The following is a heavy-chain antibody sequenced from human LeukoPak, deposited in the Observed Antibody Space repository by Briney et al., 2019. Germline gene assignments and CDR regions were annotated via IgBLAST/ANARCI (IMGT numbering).Heavy chain of an antibody. CDR3: ARDGYSSGWYGFDY. CDR1: GYTFTSYG. J-gene: IGHJ4*02. V-gene: IGHV1-69*13. Sequence: SVKVSCKASGYTFTSYGISWVRQAPGQGLEWMGGIIPIFGTANYAQKFQGRVTITADESTSTAYMELSSLRSEDTAVYYCARDGYSSGWYGFDYWGQGTLVTVSS. CDR2: IIPIFGTA. D-gene: IGHD6-19*01.